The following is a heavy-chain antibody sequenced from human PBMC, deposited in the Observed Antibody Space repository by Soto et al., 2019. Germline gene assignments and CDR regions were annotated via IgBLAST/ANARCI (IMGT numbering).Heavy chain of an antibody. J-gene: IGHJ3*02. CDR2: IIPIFGTA. V-gene: IGHV1-69*13. CDR3: ARVLKGYYDSSGYAFDI. D-gene: IGHD3-22*01. CDR1: GGSFSSYA. Sequence: SVKVSCKASGGSFSSYAISWVRQAPRQGLEWMGGIIPIFGTANYAQKFQGRVTITADESTSTAYMELSSPRSEDTAVYYCARVLKGYYDSSGYAFDIWGQGTMVTVSS.